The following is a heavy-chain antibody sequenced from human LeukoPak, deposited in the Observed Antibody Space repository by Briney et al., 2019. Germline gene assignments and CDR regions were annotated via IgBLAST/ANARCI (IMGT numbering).Heavy chain of an antibody. CDR3: ARVSCSGGSCYFGH. V-gene: IGHV3-53*01. D-gene: IGHD2-15*01. Sequence: GXSLRXSCAVSGFTFSGNYMSWVRQAPGKGLEGVSLIYSGGTTYYSDSVKGRFTISRDNSKNTWYLQMNSLGVGDTAVYYCARVSCSGGSCYFGHWGQGTLVTVSS. CDR1: GFTFSGNY. J-gene: IGHJ4*02. CDR2: IYSGGTT.